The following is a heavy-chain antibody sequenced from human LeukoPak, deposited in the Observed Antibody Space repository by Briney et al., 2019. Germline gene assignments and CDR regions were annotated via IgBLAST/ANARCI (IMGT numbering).Heavy chain of an antibody. CDR2: ISGRGANT. V-gene: IGHV3-23*01. Sequence: GGSLRLSCAASGFTFSNYAMSWVRQAPGKGLEWVSAISGRGANTYYTDSVEGRFTISRDNSKNTLFLQLSSLRAEDTAVYYCAREGEVVVAAYNYWGQGTLVTVSS. J-gene: IGHJ4*02. CDR1: GFTFSNYA. CDR3: AREGEVVVAAYNY. D-gene: IGHD2-15*01.